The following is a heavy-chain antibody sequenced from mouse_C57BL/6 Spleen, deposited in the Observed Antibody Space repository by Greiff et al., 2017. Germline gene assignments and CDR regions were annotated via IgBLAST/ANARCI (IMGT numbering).Heavy chain of an antibody. CDR3: ARHWDGYYDYYARDY. CDR1: GFTFSSYT. Sequence: EVKLMESGGGLVKPGGSLKLSCAASGFTFSSYTMSWVRQTPEKRLEWVATISGGGGNTYYPDSVKGRFTISRDNAKNTLYLQMSSLRSEDTALYYCARHWDGYYDYYARDYRGQGTSVTVSS. V-gene: IGHV5-9*01. D-gene: IGHD2-3*01. J-gene: IGHJ4*01. CDR2: ISGGGGNT.